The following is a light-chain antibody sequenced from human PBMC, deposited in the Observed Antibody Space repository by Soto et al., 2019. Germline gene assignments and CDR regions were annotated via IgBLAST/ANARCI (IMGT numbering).Light chain of an antibody. CDR1: LSVSSN. CDR3: QQYNDWYT. CDR2: GAS. J-gene: IGKJ2*01. Sequence: IVMTQSPATLSVSPGQRATLSCRASLSVSSNLAWYQHKPGQAPRLLIYGASTRATGIPARFSGSGSGTEFTLTINSLQSEDFAVYYCQQYNDWYTFGPGTKADIK. V-gene: IGKV3-15*01.